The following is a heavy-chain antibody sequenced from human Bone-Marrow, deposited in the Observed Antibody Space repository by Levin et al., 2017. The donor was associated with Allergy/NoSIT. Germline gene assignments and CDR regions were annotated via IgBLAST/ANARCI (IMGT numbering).Heavy chain of an antibody. J-gene: IGHJ4*02. Sequence: GGSLRLSCAASGFTFSSNWMNWVRQAPGKGLEWVANIKQDGNEKYYVDSVKGRFTISRDNAKNSLYLQMNSLRAEDTAVYYCTSSGWYRAYDYWGQGTLVTVSS. CDR2: IKQDGNEK. D-gene: IGHD6-19*01. CDR3: TSSGWYRAYDY. CDR1: GFTFSSNW. V-gene: IGHV3-7*02.